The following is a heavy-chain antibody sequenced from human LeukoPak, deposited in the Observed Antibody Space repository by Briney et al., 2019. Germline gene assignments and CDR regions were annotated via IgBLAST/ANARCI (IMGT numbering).Heavy chain of an antibody. D-gene: IGHD3-22*01. V-gene: IGHV1-2*02. CDR2: INPNSGGT. J-gene: IGHJ4*02. CDR3: ARETYYYDSRGYMDYFDY. CDR1: GYTFTGYY. Sequence: GASVKVSCKASGYTFTGYYMHWVRQAPGQGLEWMGWINPNSGGTNYAQKFQGRVTMTRDTSISTAYMELSRLRSDDTAVYYCARETYYYDSRGYMDYFDYWGQGTLVTVSS.